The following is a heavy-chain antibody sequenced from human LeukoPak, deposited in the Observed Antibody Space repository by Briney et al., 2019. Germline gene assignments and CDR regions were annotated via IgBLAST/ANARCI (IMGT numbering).Heavy chain of an antibody. V-gene: IGHV3-48*04. J-gene: IGHJ4*02. Sequence: GGSLRLSCAASGFTFSSYSMNWVRQAPGKGLEWVSYISSSSSTIYYADSVKGRFTISRDNAKNSLYLQMNSLRAEDTAVYYCARGHYYYDSRFLDYWGQGTLVTVSS. CDR3: ARGHYYYDSRFLDY. D-gene: IGHD3-22*01. CDR2: ISSSSSTI. CDR1: GFTFSSYS.